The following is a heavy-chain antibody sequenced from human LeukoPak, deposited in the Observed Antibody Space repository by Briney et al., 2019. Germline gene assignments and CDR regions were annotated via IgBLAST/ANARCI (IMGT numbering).Heavy chain of an antibody. J-gene: IGHJ3*02. CDR2: IYCSGST. Sequence: SETLSLTCTDSGGSISSYYWSWIRQPPGKGLEWIGYIYCSGSTNYNPSLKSRVTISVDTSKNQFSLKLSSVTAADTAVYYCARGLLDGYTHPAAFDIWGQGTMVTVSS. V-gene: IGHV4-59*01. D-gene: IGHD5-24*01. CDR1: GGSISSYY. CDR3: ARGLLDGYTHPAAFDI.